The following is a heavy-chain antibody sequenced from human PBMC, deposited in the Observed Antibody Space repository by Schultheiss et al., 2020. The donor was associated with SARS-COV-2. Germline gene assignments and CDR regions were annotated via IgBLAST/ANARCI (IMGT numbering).Heavy chain of an antibody. Sequence: SETLSLTCAVSGGSISSGCYCWSWIRQHPGKGLEWIGYIYYSGSTYYNPSLKSRVTISVDTSKNQFSLKLSSVTAADTAVYYCARGEQWLVQSGYYYGMDVWGQGTTVTVSS. V-gene: IGHV4-31*11. CDR2: IYYSGST. CDR3: ARGEQWLVQSGYYYGMDV. J-gene: IGHJ6*02. CDR1: GGSISSGCYC. D-gene: IGHD6-19*01.